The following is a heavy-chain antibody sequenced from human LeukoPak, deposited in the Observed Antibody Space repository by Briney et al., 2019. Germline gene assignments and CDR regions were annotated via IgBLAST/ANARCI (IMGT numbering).Heavy chain of an antibody. CDR3: AREAYSSSWYDY. CDR1: GFTFSSYS. CDR2: ICSSSSYI. D-gene: IGHD6-13*01. Sequence: VGSLRLSCAASGFTFSSYSMNWVRQAPGKGLEWVSPICSSSSYIYYADSVKGRFTISRDNAKNSLYLQMNSLRAEDTAVYYCAREAYSSSWYDYWGQGTLVTVSS. V-gene: IGHV3-21*01. J-gene: IGHJ4*02.